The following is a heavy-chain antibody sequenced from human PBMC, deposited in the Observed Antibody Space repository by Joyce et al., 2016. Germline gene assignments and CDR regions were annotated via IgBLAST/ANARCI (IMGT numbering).Heavy chain of an antibody. CDR1: GGSVSSGTYY. Sequence: QVHLQESGPGLVKPSETLSLTCTVSGGSVSSGTYYWSWIRQPPGKGLEWIGYIYDSGSTNYNPSRKSRVTISVDRSKNQFSLNLNSVTAADAAIYFCARLQLVVGEGWNYGMDVWGQGTTVTVSS. CDR2: IYDSGST. CDR3: ARLQLVVGEGWNYGMDV. V-gene: IGHV4-61*01. J-gene: IGHJ6*02. D-gene: IGHD2-15*01.